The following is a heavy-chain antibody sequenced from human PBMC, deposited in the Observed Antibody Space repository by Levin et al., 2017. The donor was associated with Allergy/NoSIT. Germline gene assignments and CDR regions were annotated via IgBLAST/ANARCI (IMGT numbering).Heavy chain of an antibody. Sequence: GESLKISCAASGFTFSSYSMNWVRQAPGKGLEWVSYISSSSSTIYYADSVKGRFTISRDNAKNSLYLQMNSLRAEDTAVYYCARIPSSGYYLSGGMDVWGQGTTVTVSS. J-gene: IGHJ6*02. D-gene: IGHD3-22*01. CDR3: ARIPSSGYYLSGGMDV. CDR2: ISSSSSTI. V-gene: IGHV3-48*01. CDR1: GFTFSSYS.